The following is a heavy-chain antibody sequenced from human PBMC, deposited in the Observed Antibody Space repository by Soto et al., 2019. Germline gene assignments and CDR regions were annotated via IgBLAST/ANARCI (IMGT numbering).Heavy chain of an antibody. CDR3: ARHRLAVATIDYYGMDV. D-gene: IGHD6-19*01. V-gene: IGHV5-10-1*01. CDR2: IDPSDSYT. J-gene: IGHJ6*02. CDR1: RYNFTNYW. Sequence: GESLKISCKGSRYNFTNYWISWVRQMSGKGLEWMGRIDPSDSYTNYSPSFQGHVTISVDTSISTAYVQWSSLKASDTATYYCARHRLAVATIDYYGMDVWGQGTTVTVSS.